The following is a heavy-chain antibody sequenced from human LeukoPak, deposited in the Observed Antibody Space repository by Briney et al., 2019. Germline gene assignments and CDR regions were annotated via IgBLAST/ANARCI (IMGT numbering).Heavy chain of an antibody. V-gene: IGHV1-2*02. D-gene: IGHD2-2*01. J-gene: IGHJ4*02. CDR1: GYTFTGYY. Sequence: ASVKVSCKASGYTFTGYYMHWVRQAPGQGLEWMGWINPNSGGTNYAQKFQGRVTMTRDTSISTAYMELSRLRSDDTAVYYCARTRYCSSTSCYDYFDYWGQGTLVTVSS. CDR2: INPNSGGT. CDR3: ARTRYCSSTSCYDYFDY.